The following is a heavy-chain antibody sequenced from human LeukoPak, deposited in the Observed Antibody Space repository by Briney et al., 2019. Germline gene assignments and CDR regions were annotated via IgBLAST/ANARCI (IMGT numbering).Heavy chain of an antibody. D-gene: IGHD5-18*01. CDR1: GGSISGYY. J-gene: IGHJ6*03. V-gene: IGHV4-4*07. CDR3: SREASYRYGVGLAYYHEYLDV. Sequence: PSETLSLTCTVSGGSISGYYWSWIRQPAGKGPEWIGRIQSGGSATYNPSLESRVTMSVDTYMNQFSLKVRSVTAADTAVYYCSREASYRYGVGLAYYHEYLDVWGKGTTVTVSS. CDR2: IQSGGSA.